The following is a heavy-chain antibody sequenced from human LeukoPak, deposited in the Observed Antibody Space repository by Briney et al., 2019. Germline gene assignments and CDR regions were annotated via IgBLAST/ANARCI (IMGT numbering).Heavy chain of an antibody. D-gene: IGHD2-2*01. Sequence: GESLKISCKGSGYSFTSYWIGWVRQMPGKGLEWMGIIYPGDSDTRYSPSFQGQVTISADKSISTAYLQWSSLNASDTAMYYCARGSALPAARGTNWFDPWAKEPLVTVSS. CDR3: ARGSALPAARGTNWFDP. J-gene: IGHJ5*02. CDR2: IYPGDSDT. V-gene: IGHV5-51*01. CDR1: GYSFTSYW.